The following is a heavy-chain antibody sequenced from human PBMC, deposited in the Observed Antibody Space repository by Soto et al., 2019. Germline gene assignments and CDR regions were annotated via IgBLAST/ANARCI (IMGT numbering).Heavy chain of an antibody. CDR3: ARGGDSKYRHSDN. D-gene: IGHD6-13*01. V-gene: IGHV3-7*05. CDR1: GFTFSSYW. CDR2: IKQDGSEK. Sequence: GGSLRLSCAASGFTFSSYWMNWVRQAPGKGLEWVASIKQDGSEKYYVDSLEGRFTISRDNAKESLYLQVNSLRVEDTAVYYCARGGDSKYRHSDNWGQGTLVTVSS. J-gene: IGHJ4*02.